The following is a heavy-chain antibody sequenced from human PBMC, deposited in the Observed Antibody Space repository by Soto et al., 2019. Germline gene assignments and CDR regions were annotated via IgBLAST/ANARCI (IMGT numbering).Heavy chain of an antibody. CDR1: GASVSSGAYY. V-gene: IGHV4-31*03. D-gene: IGHD5-18*01. Sequence: TLSLTCTVSGASVSSGAYYWGWVRQRPGRGLEWIGYIYESGYTYYNTSLKSRLTISLDRSNNQFCLGLTSVTAADPPVYSCVRALRHTAMVYPWFDPWDQGTLVAVSS. CDR2: IYESGYT. J-gene: IGHJ5*02. CDR3: VRALRHTAMVYPWFDP.